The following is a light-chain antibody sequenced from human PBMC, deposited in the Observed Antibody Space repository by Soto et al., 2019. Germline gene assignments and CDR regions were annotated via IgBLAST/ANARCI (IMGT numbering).Light chain of an antibody. J-gene: IGKJ4*01. CDR2: DAS. CDR3: QEYNSYSHLT. Sequence: DIQMTQSPSTLSASVGDRVTITCRASQSISSWLAWYQQKPGKAPKLLIYDASSLESGVPSKFSGSGSGTELTLTISSLQPDDFATYYCQEYNSYSHLTFGGGTKVESK. V-gene: IGKV1-5*01. CDR1: QSISSW.